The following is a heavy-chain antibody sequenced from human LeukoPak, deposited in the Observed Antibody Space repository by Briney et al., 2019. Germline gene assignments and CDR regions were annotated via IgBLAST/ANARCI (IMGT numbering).Heavy chain of an antibody. D-gene: IGHD6-13*01. J-gene: IGHJ4*02. CDR1: GFTFSSYG. CDR3: ARDFRKLYSSSWTHLGFDY. CDR2: IWYGGSNK. Sequence: PGGSLRLSCAASGFTFSSYGMHWVRQAPGKGLEWVAVIWYGGSNKYYADSVKGRFTISRDNSKNTLYLQMNSLRAEDTAVYYCARDFRKLYSSSWTHLGFDYWGQGTLVTVSS. V-gene: IGHV3-33*01.